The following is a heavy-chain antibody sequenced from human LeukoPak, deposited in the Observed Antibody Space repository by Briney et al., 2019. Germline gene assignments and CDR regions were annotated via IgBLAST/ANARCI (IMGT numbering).Heavy chain of an antibody. CDR2: ISYDGSNK. V-gene: IGHV3-30*03. D-gene: IGHD4-11*01. CDR3: ARDGDYPTTFDI. CDR1: GFTFSSYG. Sequence: GRSLRLSCAASGFTFSSYGMHWVRQAPGKGLEWVAVISYDGSNKYYADSVKGRFTISRDNAKNSLYLQMNSLRAEDTAVYYCARDGDYPTTFDIWGQGTMVTVSS. J-gene: IGHJ3*02.